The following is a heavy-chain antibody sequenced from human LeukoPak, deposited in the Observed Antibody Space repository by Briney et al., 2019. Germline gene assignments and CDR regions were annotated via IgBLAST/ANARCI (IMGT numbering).Heavy chain of an antibody. CDR1: GGSFSGYY. J-gene: IGHJ4*02. V-gene: IGHV4-34*01. CDR3: ARGGNSYGPDPLDY. CDR2: INHSGST. D-gene: IGHD5-18*01. Sequence: SETLSLTCAVYGGSFSGYYWSWIRQPPGKGLEWIGEINHSGSTNYNPSLKSRVTISVDTSKNQFSLKLSSVTAADTAVYYCARGGNSYGPDPLDYWGQGTLVTVSS.